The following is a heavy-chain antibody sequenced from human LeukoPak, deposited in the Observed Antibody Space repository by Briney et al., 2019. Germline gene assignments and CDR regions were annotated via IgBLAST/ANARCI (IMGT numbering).Heavy chain of an antibody. J-gene: IGHJ5*02. CDR1: GSSISSYY. CDR2: IHASGST. CDR3: ARVTDPRYNWLDP. Sequence: SETLSLTCTVSGSSISSYYWTWIRQPAGKGPEWIGQIHASGSTNYNPSLKSRVNMSVDTSKNQFSLRLNSVTAADTAVYYCARVTDPRYNWLDPWGQGTLVTVSS. V-gene: IGHV4-4*07. D-gene: IGHD2-21*02.